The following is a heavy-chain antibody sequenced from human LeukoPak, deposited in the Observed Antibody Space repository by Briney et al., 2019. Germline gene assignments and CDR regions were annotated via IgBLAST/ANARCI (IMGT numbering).Heavy chain of an antibody. CDR1: GGSFSGYY. D-gene: IGHD3-10*01. J-gene: IGHJ4*02. CDR3: ARETTMVRGVIY. V-gene: IGHV4-34*01. CDR2: INHSGST. Sequence: PSETLSLTCAVYGGSFSGYYWSWIRQPPGKGLEWIGEINHSGSTNYNPSLKSRVTISVDTSKNQFSLKLSSVTAADTAVYYCARETTMVRGVIYWGQGTLVTVSS.